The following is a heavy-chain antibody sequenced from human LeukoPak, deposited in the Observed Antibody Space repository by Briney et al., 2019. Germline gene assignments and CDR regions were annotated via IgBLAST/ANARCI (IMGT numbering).Heavy chain of an antibody. D-gene: IGHD3-10*01. CDR2: IIGSGATT. Sequence: PGGSLRLSCAASGFTFSTYGMTWVRQAPGKGLEWISSIIGSGATTFYADSVKGRFTISRDNSNNTLFLQMNSLRAEDTAVYYCVKEGLWFGNLLDYWGQGVLVTVSS. V-gene: IGHV3-23*01. CDR1: GFTFSTYG. J-gene: IGHJ4*02. CDR3: VKEGLWFGNLLDY.